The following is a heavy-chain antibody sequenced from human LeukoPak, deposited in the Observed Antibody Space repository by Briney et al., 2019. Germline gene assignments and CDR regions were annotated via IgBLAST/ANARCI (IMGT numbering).Heavy chain of an antibody. CDR2: INHSGRT. CDR3: ARRWNYGINYYIDV. CDR1: GGSFSGFY. D-gene: IGHD1-7*01. J-gene: IGHJ6*03. V-gene: IGHV4-34*01. Sequence: SETLSLTCAVYGGSFSGFYWSWIRRPPGKGLEWIGEINHSGRTNYNPSLKSRVSISVDTFKNQFSLKLTSVTAADTAVYYCARRWNYGINYYIDVWGKGTTVTVSS.